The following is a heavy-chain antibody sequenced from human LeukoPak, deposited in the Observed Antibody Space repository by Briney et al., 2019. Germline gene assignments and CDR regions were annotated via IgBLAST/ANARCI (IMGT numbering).Heavy chain of an antibody. CDR2: ISAYNGNT. CDR3: ATGYDFWSGYPY. D-gene: IGHD3-3*01. V-gene: IGHV1-18*01. CDR1: GYTFTSYG. Sequence: ASVKVSCKASGYTFTSYGISWVRQAPGQGLEWMGWISAYNGNTNYAQKLQGGVTMTTDTSTSTAYMELSSLRSEDTAVYYCATGYDFWSGYPYWGQGTLVTVSS. J-gene: IGHJ4*02.